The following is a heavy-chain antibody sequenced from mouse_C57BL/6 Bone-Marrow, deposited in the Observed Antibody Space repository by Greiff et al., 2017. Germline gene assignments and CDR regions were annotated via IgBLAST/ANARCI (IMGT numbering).Heavy chain of an antibody. CDR3: ARGDYDGGY. D-gene: IGHD2-4*01. CDR1: GYTFTDYY. CDR2: INPYTGGT. J-gene: IGHJ4*01. V-gene: IGHV1-19*01. Sequence: EVQLQESGPVLVKPGASVKMSCKASGYTFTDYYMNWVKQSHGKSLEWIGVINPYTGGTSYNQKFKGKATLTVDKSSSTAYMELNSLTSEDSSVYYCARGDYDGGYWGQGTSVTVSS.